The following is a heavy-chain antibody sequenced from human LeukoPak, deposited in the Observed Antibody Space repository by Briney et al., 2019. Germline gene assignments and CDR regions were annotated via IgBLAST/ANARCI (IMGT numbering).Heavy chain of an antibody. Sequence: PGGSPRLSCAASGFTFSSYAMSWVRQAPGKGLEWVSAISGSGGSTYYADSVKGRFTISRDNSKNTLYLQMNSLRAEDTAVYYCAKSRDYDFWSGYSNFDYWGQGTLVTVSS. CDR1: GFTFSSYA. CDR3: AKSRDYDFWSGYSNFDY. V-gene: IGHV3-23*01. D-gene: IGHD3-3*01. CDR2: ISGSGGST. J-gene: IGHJ4*02.